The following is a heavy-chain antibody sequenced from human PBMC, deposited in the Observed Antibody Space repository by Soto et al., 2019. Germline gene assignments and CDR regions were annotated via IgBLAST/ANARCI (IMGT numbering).Heavy chain of an antibody. Sequence: ASVKVSCKASGYTFTSYGISWVRQAPGQGLEWMGWISAYNGNTNYAQKLQGRVTMTTDTSTSTAYMELRSLRSDDTAVYYCARDLYCSGGSCYFIFDYWGQGTLVTVSS. J-gene: IGHJ4*02. CDR2: ISAYNGNT. V-gene: IGHV1-18*01. CDR1: GYTFTSYG. D-gene: IGHD2-15*01. CDR3: ARDLYCSGGSCYFIFDY.